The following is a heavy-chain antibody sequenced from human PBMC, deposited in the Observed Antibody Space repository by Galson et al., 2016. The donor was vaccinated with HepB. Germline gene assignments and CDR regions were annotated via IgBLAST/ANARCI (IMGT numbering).Heavy chain of an antibody. J-gene: IGHJ4*02. V-gene: IGHV4-59*01. D-gene: IGHD5-24*01. CDR1: GGSISSYY. CDR2: IYYSGTT. Sequence: SETLSLTCTVSGGSISSYYWTWIRQPPGKGLEWIGYIYYSGTTSYNPSLKSRVTISLDTSRKQFSLRLSSVTAADTAVYSCARELWTRDGYNGGGVDSWGQGILVTVSS. CDR3: ARELWTRDGYNGGGVDS.